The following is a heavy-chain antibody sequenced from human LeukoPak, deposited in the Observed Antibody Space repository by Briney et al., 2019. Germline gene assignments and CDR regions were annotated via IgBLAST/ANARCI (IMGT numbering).Heavy chain of an antibody. CDR3: ATGNDILTSFYE. J-gene: IGHJ4*02. CDR1: GGTFDDYA. D-gene: IGHD3-9*01. V-gene: IGHV3-9*01. Sequence: PGGSLRLSCVLSGGTFDDYAMHWVRHSPGRGLEWVSGISWNSVDVVYTASVRGRFTISRDNAKNSSYLQMNNLRPEDTALYYCATGNDILTSFYEWGLGTLVTVSS. CDR2: ISWNSVDV.